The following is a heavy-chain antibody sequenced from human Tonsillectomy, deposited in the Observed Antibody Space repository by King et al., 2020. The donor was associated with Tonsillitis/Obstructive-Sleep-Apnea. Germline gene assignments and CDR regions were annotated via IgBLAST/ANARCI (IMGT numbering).Heavy chain of an antibody. Sequence: VQLVQSGAEVKKPGASVKVSCKASGYNFSNHGITWVRQAPGQGLEWMGWINTYTGDTTYTQKLQGRVTMTTDTSTSTAYMELRSLRSDDTAGYFCRIVGAHGLFYFDSWGHGTLVTVSS. CDR3: RIVGAHGLFYFDS. J-gene: IGHJ4*01. D-gene: IGHD1-26*01. CDR2: INTYTGDT. V-gene: IGHV1-18*01. CDR1: GYNFSNHG.